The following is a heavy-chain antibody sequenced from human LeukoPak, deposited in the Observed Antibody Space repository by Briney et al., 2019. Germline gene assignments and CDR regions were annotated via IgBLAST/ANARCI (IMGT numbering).Heavy chain of an antibody. CDR3: AKAWPDTYYYDSTGYYYLDY. J-gene: IGHJ4*02. D-gene: IGHD3-22*01. CDR2: ITYDGSNK. Sequence: GGSLRLSCAASGFTFSSYAMHWVRQAPGKGLEWGAVITYDGSNKYYADSVKGRFTISRDNSKNTLYLQMNSLRAEDTAVYYCAKAWPDTYYYDSTGYYYLDYWGQGTLVTVSS. CDR1: GFTFSSYA. V-gene: IGHV3-30*04.